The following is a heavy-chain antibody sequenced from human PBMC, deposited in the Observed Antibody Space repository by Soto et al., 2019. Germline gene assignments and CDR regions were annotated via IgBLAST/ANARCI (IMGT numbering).Heavy chain of an antibody. Sequence: ASVKVSCKASGYTFTNYGITWVRQAPGQGLEWMGWISAYNGNPNFAQKLQGRVTMTTDTSTSTAYMELRSLRSDDTAVYYCAREASYYGAAPWFFDLWGRGTLVTVSS. J-gene: IGHJ2*01. V-gene: IGHV1-18*01. CDR2: ISAYNGNP. CDR3: AREASYYGAAPWFFDL. CDR1: GYTFTNYG. D-gene: IGHD4-17*01.